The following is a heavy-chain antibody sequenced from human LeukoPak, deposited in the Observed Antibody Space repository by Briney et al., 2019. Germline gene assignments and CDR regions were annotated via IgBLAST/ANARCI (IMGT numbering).Heavy chain of an antibody. Sequence: SVKVSCKASGGTFSSYAISWVRQAPGQGLEWMGGIIPIFGTANYAQKFQGGVTITADKSTSTAYMELSSLRSEDTAVYYCARKVPNDSSGYYYRGQFDPWGQGTLVTVSS. CDR3: ARKVPNDSSGYYYRGQFDP. D-gene: IGHD3-22*01. CDR1: GGTFSSYA. CDR2: IIPIFGTA. J-gene: IGHJ5*02. V-gene: IGHV1-69*06.